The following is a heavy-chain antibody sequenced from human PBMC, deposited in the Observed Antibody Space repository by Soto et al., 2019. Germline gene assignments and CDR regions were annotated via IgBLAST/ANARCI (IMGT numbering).Heavy chain of an antibody. V-gene: IGHV1-69*06. Sequence: SVNGSRKTAGETLSVYASSWVRKENGQGLEWMGGIIPIFGTANYAQKFQGRVTITADKSTSTAYMELSSLRSEDTAVYYCATPAYCGGDCYPSFDIWGQGTMVT. D-gene: IGHD2-21*02. J-gene: IGHJ3*02. CDR2: IIPIFGTA. CDR1: GETLSVYA. CDR3: ATPAYCGGDCYPSFDI.